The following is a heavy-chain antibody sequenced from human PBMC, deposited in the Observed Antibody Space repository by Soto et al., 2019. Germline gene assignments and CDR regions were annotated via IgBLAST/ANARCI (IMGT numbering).Heavy chain of an antibody. CDR1: GGTFSSYA. V-gene: IGHV1-69*01. Sequence: QVQLVQSGAEVKKLGSSVKVSCKASGGTFSSYAISWVRQAPGQGLEWMGGIIPIFGTANYAQKFQGRVTITADESTSTAYMELSSLRSEDTAVYYCASKGGTGKTTGTLYYYYGMDVWGQGTTVTVSS. J-gene: IGHJ6*02. CDR2: IIPIFGTA. D-gene: IGHD1-1*01. CDR3: ASKGGTGKTTGTLYYYYGMDV.